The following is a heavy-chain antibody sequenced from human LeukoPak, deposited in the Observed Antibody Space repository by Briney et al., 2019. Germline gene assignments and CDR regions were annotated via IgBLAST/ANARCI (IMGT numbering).Heavy chain of an antibody. J-gene: IGHJ4*02. V-gene: IGHV3-30*04. CDR2: ISYDGSNK. D-gene: IGHD3-22*01. Sequence: GGSLRLSCAASGFTFSSYAMHWVRQAPGKGLEWVAVISYDGSNKYYADSVKGRFTISRDNSKNTLYLQMNSLRAEDTAVYYCARDVYDSSGYYYHYFDYWGQGTLVTVSS. CDR1: GFTFSSYA. CDR3: ARDVYDSSGYYYHYFDY.